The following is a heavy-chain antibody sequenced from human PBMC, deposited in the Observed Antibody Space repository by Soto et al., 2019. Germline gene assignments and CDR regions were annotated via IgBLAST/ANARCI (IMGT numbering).Heavy chain of an antibody. CDR1: GYTFTNSG. V-gene: IGHV1-3*01. Sequence: QVQLVQSGAAVKKPGASVKVSCKTSGYTFTNSGMHWVRQAPGQRPKWMVWINVANGNTKYSQKFQGRVTIIRDTSASTVFMEVNSLRYEDTAVYYCARDPGVAATGYGMDVWGQGTTVTVSS. D-gene: IGHD2-15*01. CDR2: INVANGNT. CDR3: ARDPGVAATGYGMDV. J-gene: IGHJ6*02.